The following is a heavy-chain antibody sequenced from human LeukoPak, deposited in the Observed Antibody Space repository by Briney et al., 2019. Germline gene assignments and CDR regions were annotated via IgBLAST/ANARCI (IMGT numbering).Heavy chain of an antibody. CDR3: AKTYGYDILTGRNEFDY. CDR1: GFTFSSYS. Sequence: GGSLRLSCAASGFTFSSYSMNWVRQAPGKGLEWVSAISGSGGSTYYADSVKGRFTISRHNSKNTLYLQMNSLRAEDTAVYYCAKTYGYDILTGRNEFDYWGQGTLVTVSS. D-gene: IGHD3-9*01. CDR2: ISGSGGST. J-gene: IGHJ4*02. V-gene: IGHV3-23*01.